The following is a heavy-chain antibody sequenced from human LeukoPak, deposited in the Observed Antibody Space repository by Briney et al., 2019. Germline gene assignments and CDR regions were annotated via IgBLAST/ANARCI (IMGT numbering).Heavy chain of an antibody. Sequence: SGGSLRLSCAASGFTFSNSAIHWVRQASGKGLEWVGRIRSKVNNYAKVYAASVKGRFTIYRDDSKNTAYLKINTLQTDDTAVYYWTRLADIVVVPTTSWGQGTLVTVSS. CDR3: TRLADIVVVPTTS. CDR1: GFTFSNSA. CDR2: IRSKVNNYAK. D-gene: IGHD2-2*01. V-gene: IGHV3-73*01. J-gene: IGHJ5*02.